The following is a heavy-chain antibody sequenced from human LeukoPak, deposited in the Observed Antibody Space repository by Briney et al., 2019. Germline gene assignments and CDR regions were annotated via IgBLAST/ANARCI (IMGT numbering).Heavy chain of an antibody. CDR2: VHLDGRT. V-gene: IGHV4-4*02. CDR3: AREGGFYRPLDY. D-gene: IGHD6-25*01. J-gene: IGHJ4*02. Sequence: SDTLSLTCGVSGGSLSSTNWWTSIRQPPGKGLEWIGEVHLDGRTNFNPSIKSRLTMSVDLSDNHVSLKLTSVTAADTAVYYCAREGGFYRPLDYSGQGTLVTVSS. CDR1: GGSLSSTNW.